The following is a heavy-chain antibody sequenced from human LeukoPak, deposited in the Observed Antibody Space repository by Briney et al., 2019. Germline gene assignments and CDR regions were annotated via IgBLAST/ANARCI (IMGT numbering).Heavy chain of an antibody. CDR3: ARGGWAYDFWSGYYTNGFDY. V-gene: IGHV1-8*03. CDR2: MNPNSGNT. J-gene: IGHJ4*02. CDR1: GYTFTSYD. Sequence: ASVKVSCKASGYTFTSYDINWVRQATGQGLEWMGWMNPNSGNTGYAQKFQGRVTITRNTSISTAYMELSSLRSEDTAVYYCARGGWAYDFWSGYYTNGFDYWGQGTLVTVSS. D-gene: IGHD3-3*01.